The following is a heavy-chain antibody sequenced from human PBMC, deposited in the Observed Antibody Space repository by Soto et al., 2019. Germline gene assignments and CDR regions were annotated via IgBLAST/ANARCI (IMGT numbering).Heavy chain of an antibody. V-gene: IGHV1-8*02. D-gene: IGHD2-2*01. J-gene: IGHJ6*02. CDR2: MNPINGAT. Sequence: ASVKVSCKASEYDFTAYDINWVRQASGQGLEWMGWMNPINGATGSARRFQGRVSMTRNTATATAYLELTSLRSDDSAVYFCGRGPSPRAPAGGTPYYYAMDVWGQGTTVTVSS. CDR1: EYDFTAYD. CDR3: GRGPSPRAPAGGTPYYYAMDV.